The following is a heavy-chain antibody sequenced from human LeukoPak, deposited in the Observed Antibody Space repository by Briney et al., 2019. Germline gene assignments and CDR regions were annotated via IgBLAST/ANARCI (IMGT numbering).Heavy chain of an antibody. J-gene: IGHJ1*01. D-gene: IGHD4-17*01. V-gene: IGHV1-18*04. CDR2: ISGYNANT. CDR3: ARGMDYGDYVEYFHH. CDR1: GYTFTSYG. Sequence: ASVKVSCKASGYTFTSYGISWVRQAPGQGLEWMGWISGYNANTNYAQKFQGRVTMTTDTSTTTAYMELRSLRSDDPAVYYCARGMDYGDYVEYFHHWGQGTLVTVSS.